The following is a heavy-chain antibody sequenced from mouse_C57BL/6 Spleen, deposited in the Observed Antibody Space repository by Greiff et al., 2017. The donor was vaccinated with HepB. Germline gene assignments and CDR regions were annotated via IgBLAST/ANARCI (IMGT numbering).Heavy chain of an antibody. V-gene: IGHV5-16*01. CDR2: INYDGSST. CDR1: GFTFSDYY. Sequence: EVQLVESEGGLVQPGSSMKLSCTASGFTFSDYYMAWVRQVPEKGLEWVANINYDGSSTYYLDSLKSRFIISRDNTMNILYLQMSSRKSEDTATYYCAREGGLLGRGFDDWGQGTTLTVSS. D-gene: IGHD2-3*01. CDR3: AREGGLLGRGFDD. J-gene: IGHJ2*01.